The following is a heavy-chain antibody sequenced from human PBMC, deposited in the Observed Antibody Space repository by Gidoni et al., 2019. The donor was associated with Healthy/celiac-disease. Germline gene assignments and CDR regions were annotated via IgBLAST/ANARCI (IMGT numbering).Heavy chain of an antibody. CDR1: GFTFSPYW. CDR3: ARVGGWEPTRCWYFDL. J-gene: IGHJ2*01. V-gene: IGHV3-7*01. Sequence: EVQLVESGGGLVQPGGSLRLSCAASGFTFSPYWMRWVRQAPGKGLEWVANIKQDGSEKYYVDSVKGRFTISRDNAKNSLYLQMNSLRAEDTAVYYCARVGGWEPTRCWYFDLWGRGTLLTVSS. D-gene: IGHD1-26*01. CDR2: IKQDGSEK.